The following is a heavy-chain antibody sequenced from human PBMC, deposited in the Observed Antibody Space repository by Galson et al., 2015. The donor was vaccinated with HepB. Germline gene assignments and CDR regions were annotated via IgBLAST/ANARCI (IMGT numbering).Heavy chain of an antibody. V-gene: IGHV1-18*01. J-gene: IGHJ5*02. Sequence: SVKVSCKASGYTFSTYSITWVRQAPGQGLEWMGWISTYNRDTEYALKFQGRVTMTTDTFTSSAYMELRSLRSDDTAFYFCARGALVGVVGGSQNNWFAPWGQGTLVTVSS. D-gene: IGHD2-15*01. CDR1: GYTFSTYS. CDR2: ISTYNRDT. CDR3: ARGALVGVVGGSQNNWFAP.